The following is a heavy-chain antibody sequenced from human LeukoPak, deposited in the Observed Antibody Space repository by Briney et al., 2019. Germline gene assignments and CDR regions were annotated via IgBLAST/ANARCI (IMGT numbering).Heavy chain of an antibody. V-gene: IGHV3-30*18. J-gene: IGHJ6*02. CDR3: AKGGRYGDPTLGMDV. D-gene: IGHD4-17*01. CDR2: ISYDGSNK. Sequence: PGRSLRLSCAASGFTFNSYGMHWVRQAPGKGLEWVAVISYDGSNKYYADSVKGRFTISRDNSKNTLYLQMNSLRAEDTAVYYCAKGGRYGDPTLGMDVWGQGTTVTVSS. CDR1: GFTFNSYG.